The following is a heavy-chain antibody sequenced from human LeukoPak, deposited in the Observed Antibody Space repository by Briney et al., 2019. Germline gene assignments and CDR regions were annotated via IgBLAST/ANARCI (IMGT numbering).Heavy chain of an antibody. CDR2: IYYSGST. CDR3: TSGEYTQGSDV. Sequence: PSDTLSLTCAVSGYSISSSNWWGWIRQPPGKGLEWIGYIYYSGSTYYNPSLKSRVTMSVDTSKNQFSLRLTSVTAADTAVYYCTSGEYTQGSDVWGQGTMVTVTS. J-gene: IGHJ3*01. CDR1: GYSISSSNW. V-gene: IGHV4-28*01. D-gene: IGHD4-17*01.